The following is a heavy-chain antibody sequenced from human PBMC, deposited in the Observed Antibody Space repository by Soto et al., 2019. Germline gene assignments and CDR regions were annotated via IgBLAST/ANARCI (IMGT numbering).Heavy chain of an antibody. V-gene: IGHV3-30*18. CDR3: AKDLRYPPDWFDP. Sequence: GGSLRLSCAASGFTISSYGMHWVRQAPGKGLEWVAVISYDGSNKYYADSVKGRFTISRDNSKNTLYLQMNSLRAEDTAVYYCAKDLRYPPDWFDPWGQGTLVTVSS. D-gene: IGHD3-16*02. CDR1: GFTISSYG. J-gene: IGHJ5*02. CDR2: ISYDGSNK.